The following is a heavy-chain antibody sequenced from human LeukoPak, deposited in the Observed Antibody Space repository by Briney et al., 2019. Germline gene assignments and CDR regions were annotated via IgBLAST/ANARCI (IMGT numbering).Heavy chain of an antibody. CDR3: ARGDDILTGYPGWYFDL. CDR1: GFTFSRYA. J-gene: IGHJ2*01. CDR2: ISYDGSKK. Sequence: GRSLRLSCAASGFTFSRYAMHWVRQAPGKGLEWVAVISYDGSKKYYADSVKGRFTISRDNSKNTLYLQMNSLRAEDTAVYYCARGDDILTGYPGWYFDLWGRGTLVTVSS. V-gene: IGHV3-30-3*01. D-gene: IGHD3-9*01.